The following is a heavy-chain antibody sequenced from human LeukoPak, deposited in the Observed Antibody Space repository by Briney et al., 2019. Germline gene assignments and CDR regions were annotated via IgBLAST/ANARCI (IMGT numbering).Heavy chain of an antibody. CDR2: IWYDGSNK. D-gene: IGHD3-22*01. CDR1: GFTFSSYA. V-gene: IGHV3-33*01. J-gene: IGHJ4*02. CDR3: ARVAMTDSSGYCDC. Sequence: GGSLRLSCAASGFTFSSYAMHWVRQAPGKGLEWVAVIWYDGSNKNYTDSVKGRFTISRENSKNTLYLYMNRLRAEDTAVYFCARVAMTDSSGYCDCWGQGALVTFAS.